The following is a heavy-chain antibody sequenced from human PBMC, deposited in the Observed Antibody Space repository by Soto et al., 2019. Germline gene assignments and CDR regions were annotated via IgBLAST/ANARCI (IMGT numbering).Heavy chain of an antibody. J-gene: IGHJ4*02. V-gene: IGHV3-23*01. Sequence: PGGSLRLSCAASGFTFSSYAVSWVRQAPGKGPEWISSISGSGSTIYYADSVKGRFTISRANSKTTLYLQMSSLRAEDTAVYYCAMVFFCYDSRSYYYFNFWGEASLVTVSA. D-gene: IGHD3-22*01. CDR1: GFTFSSYA. CDR3: AMVFFCYDSRSYYYFNF. CDR2: ISGSGSTI.